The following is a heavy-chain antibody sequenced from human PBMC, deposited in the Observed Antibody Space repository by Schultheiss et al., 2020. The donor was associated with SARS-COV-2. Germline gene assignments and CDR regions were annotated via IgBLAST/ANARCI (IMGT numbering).Heavy chain of an antibody. CDR2: INPSGGST. D-gene: IGHD6-13*01. V-gene: IGHV1-69*04. CDR3: ARDPTRQLAPYYGMDV. CDR1: GGTFSSYA. J-gene: IGHJ6*02. Sequence: SVKVSCKASGGTFSSYAISWVRQAPGQGLEWMGIINPSGGSTSYAQKFQGRVTITADKSTSTAYMELSSLRSEDTAVYYCARDPTRQLAPYYGMDVWGQGTTVTVSS.